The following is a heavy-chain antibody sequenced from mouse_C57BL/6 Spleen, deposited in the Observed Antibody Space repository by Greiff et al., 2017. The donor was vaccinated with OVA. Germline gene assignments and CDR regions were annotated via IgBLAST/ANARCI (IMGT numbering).Heavy chain of an antibody. CDR1: GYSITSGYY. Sequence: EVKVEESGPGLVKPSQSLSLTCSVTGYSITSGYYWNWIRQFPGNKLEWMGYISYDGSNNYNPSLKNRISITRDTSKNQFFLKLNSVTTEDTATYYCARRQLRLHFDYWGQGTTLTVSS. CDR3: ARRQLRLHFDY. CDR2: ISYDGSN. D-gene: IGHD3-2*02. V-gene: IGHV3-6*01. J-gene: IGHJ2*01.